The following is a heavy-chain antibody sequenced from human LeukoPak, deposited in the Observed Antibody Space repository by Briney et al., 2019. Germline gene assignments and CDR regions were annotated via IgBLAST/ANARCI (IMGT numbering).Heavy chain of an antibody. D-gene: IGHD6-13*01. V-gene: IGHV3-7*01. Sequence: GGSLTLSCAPSGFSFSTYWMSWVRQTPERGLEFVAYINQDASVRNYMDSLKGRCTISRDNAKKSVYLEINSLRADDTAVYYCARDPGSSSFDLWGQGALVTVSS. J-gene: IGHJ4*02. CDR2: INQDASVR. CDR1: GFSFSTYW. CDR3: ARDPGSSSFDL.